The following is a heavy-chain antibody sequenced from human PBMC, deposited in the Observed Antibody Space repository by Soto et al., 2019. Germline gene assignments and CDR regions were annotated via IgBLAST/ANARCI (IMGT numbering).Heavy chain of an antibody. CDR3: AVQLWTSYYYYYGMDV. V-gene: IGHV3-74*01. CDR1: GFTFSSYW. J-gene: IGHJ6*02. CDR2: INSDGSST. Sequence: GGSLRLSCAASGFTFSSYWMHWVRQAPGKGLVWVSRINSDGSSTSYADSVKGRFTISRDNAKNTLYLQMNSLRAEDTAVYYCAVQLWTSYYYYYGMDVWGQGTTVTVSS. D-gene: IGHD5-18*01.